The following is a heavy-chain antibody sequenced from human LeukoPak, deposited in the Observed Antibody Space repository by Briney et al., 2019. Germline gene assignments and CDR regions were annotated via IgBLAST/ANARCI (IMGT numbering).Heavy chain of an antibody. J-gene: IGHJ3*02. CDR1: GYTFTGYY. V-gene: IGHV1-2*02. D-gene: IGHD3-22*01. CDR3: ARDRITMIVVVNDAFDI. Sequence: ASVKVSCKASGYTFTGYYMHWVRQAPGQGLEWMGWINPNSGGTNYAQKFQGRVTMTRDTSISTAYMELSRLRSDDTAVYYCARDRITMIVVVNDAFDIWGQGTMVTVSS. CDR2: INPNSGGT.